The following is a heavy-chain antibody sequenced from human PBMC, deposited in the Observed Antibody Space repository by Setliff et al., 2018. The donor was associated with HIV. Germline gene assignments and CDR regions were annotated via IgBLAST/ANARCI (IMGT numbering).Heavy chain of an antibody. D-gene: IGHD2-2*01. J-gene: IGHJ4*02. V-gene: IGHV3-23*01. CDR1: GFTFSTYA. Sequence: SGGSLRLSCAASGFTFSTYAMSWVRQAPGKGLEWVSGISGGGYTTYYADSVKGRFTISRDNSKNTIYLQMNSLRAEDTAVYYCAKDRGEVPTAFFDYWGQGTQVTVSS. CDR2: ISGGGYTT. CDR3: AKDRGEVPTAFFDY.